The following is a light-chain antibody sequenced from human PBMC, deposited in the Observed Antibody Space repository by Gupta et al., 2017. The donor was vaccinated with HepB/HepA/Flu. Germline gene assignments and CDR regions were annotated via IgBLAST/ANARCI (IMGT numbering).Light chain of an antibody. Sequence: DIQMTQSPSSLSASVGDRVTITCRASQSISSYLNWYQQKPGKAPKLLIYAASSLQSGVPSRFSGSGSGTDFTLTISSLQPEDFATYYCQQSYHTPRTFGQGTKVEIK. V-gene: IGKV1-39*01. CDR2: AAS. J-gene: IGKJ1*01. CDR3: QQSYHTPRT. CDR1: QSISSY.